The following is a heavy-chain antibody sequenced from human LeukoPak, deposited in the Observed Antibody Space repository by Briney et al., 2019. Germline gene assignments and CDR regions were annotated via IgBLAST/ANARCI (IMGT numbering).Heavy chain of an antibody. CDR3: ARESGDNYDFWSGPPRNWFDP. CDR1: GYTFTSYG. Sequence: ASVKVSCKASGYTFTSYGISWVRQAPGQGLEWMGWISVYNGDTNYAQKLQGRVTITTDESTSTAYMELSSLRSEDTAVYYCARESGDNYDFWSGPPRNWFDPWGQGTLVTVSS. V-gene: IGHV1-18*01. J-gene: IGHJ5*02. CDR2: ISVYNGDT. D-gene: IGHD3-3*01.